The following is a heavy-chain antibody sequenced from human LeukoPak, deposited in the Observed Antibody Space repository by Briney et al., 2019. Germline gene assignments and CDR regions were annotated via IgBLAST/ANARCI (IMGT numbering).Heavy chain of an antibody. J-gene: IGHJ4*02. CDR1: GYTFTSYG. D-gene: IGHD1-26*01. V-gene: IGHV1-69*13. CDR3: ARRVGPYYFDY. Sequence: SVKVSCKASGYTFTSYGISWVRQAPGQGLEWMGGIIPIFGTANYAQKFQGRVTITADESTSTAYMELSSLRSEDTAVYYCARRVGPYYFDYWGQGTLVAVSS. CDR2: IIPIFGTA.